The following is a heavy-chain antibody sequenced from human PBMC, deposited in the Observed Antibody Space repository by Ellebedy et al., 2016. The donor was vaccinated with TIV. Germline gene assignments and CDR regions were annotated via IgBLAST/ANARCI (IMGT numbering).Heavy chain of an antibody. CDR2: IIPILGIA. J-gene: IGHJ6*02. CDR3: ASRGVPLGYCSGGSCLETYFYYGMDV. D-gene: IGHD2-15*01. Sequence: AASVKVSCKASGATFNTYAITWVRQAPGQGLEWMGRIIPILGIANYAQQFPGRVTITADKSTSTAYMELSSLRSEDTAVYYCASRGVPLGYCSGGSCLETYFYYGMDVWGQGTTVTVSS. CDR1: GATFNTYA. V-gene: IGHV1-69*04.